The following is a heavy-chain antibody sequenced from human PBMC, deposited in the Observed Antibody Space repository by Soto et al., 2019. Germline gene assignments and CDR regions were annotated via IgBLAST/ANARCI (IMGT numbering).Heavy chain of an antibody. Sequence: QVQLQESGPGLVKSSETLSLTCNVSGGSITGAYYWNWIRQHPGKGLDWIGSIHYRGSTYYNPSLKSRITISLDWSNSQFSLNLCSVTAEYTAVYYCARVRDSFGLDVWGQGTTVTVAS. V-gene: IGHV4-31*03. CDR3: ARVRDSFGLDV. J-gene: IGHJ6*02. CDR1: GGSITGAYY. CDR2: IHYRGST. D-gene: IGHD2-15*01.